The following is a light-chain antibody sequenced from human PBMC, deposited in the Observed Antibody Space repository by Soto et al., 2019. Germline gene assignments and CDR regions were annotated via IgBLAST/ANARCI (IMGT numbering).Light chain of an antibody. V-gene: IGKV3-15*01. Sequence: EIVMTQSPATLSVSPGERATLSCRASQSVSSNLAWYQQKPGQAPRLLLYGASTRATGIPARFSGSGSGTEFTLTISSLQSEDFAVYCCQQYNNWSPITFGQGTRLEIK. CDR2: GAS. CDR3: QQYNNWSPIT. J-gene: IGKJ5*01. CDR1: QSVSSN.